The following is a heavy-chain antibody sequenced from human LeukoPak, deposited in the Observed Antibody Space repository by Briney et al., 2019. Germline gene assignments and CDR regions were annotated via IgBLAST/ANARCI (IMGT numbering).Heavy chain of an antibody. CDR3: ARTYDYVWGSYRYPFDY. J-gene: IGHJ4*02. V-gene: IGHV4-39*01. CDR1: GGSINSTTYY. D-gene: IGHD3-16*02. Sequence: SETLSLTCTVSGGSINSTTYYWGWIRQPPGKGLGWIGSIHYSGSAYNNPSLKSRVAISVDTSKNQFSLNLSSVTAADTAVYYCARTYDYVWGSYRYPFDYWGQGTLVTVSS. CDR2: IHYSGSA.